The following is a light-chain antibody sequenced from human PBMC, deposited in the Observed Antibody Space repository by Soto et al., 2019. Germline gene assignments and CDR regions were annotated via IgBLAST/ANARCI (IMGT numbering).Light chain of an antibody. J-gene: IGLJ3*02. CDR2: DVT. CDR1: SSDVGAYNY. V-gene: IGLV2-14*03. Sequence: QSALTQPASVSGSPGQSITISCTGTSSDVGAYNYVSWYQQHPGKAPELMIYDVTSRPSGVSDRFSGSKSGNMASLTISGLRTEDEGDYYCSSKTTSSSTPVVFGGATKLTVL. CDR3: SSKTTSSSTPVV.